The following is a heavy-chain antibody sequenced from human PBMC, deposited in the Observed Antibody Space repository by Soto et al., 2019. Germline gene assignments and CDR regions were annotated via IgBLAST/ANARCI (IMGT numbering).Heavy chain of an antibody. CDR3: AGVDSVDTGDQ. J-gene: IGHJ4*02. V-gene: IGHV1-69*01. CDR2: TIPIIGTA. D-gene: IGHD5-18*01. CDR1: GGTLSHYG. Sequence: QVQLVQSGAEVKKPGSSVKVSCKASGGTLSHYGISWVRQAPGQGLEWMGGTIPIIGTADLAQKFQGRPTITTDESTNTAYMELSSLRPEDTGVYYRAGVDSVDTGDQWGQGTVVTVSP.